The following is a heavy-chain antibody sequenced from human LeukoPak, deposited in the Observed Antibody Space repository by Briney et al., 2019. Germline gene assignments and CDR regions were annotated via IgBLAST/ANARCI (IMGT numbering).Heavy chain of an antibody. CDR2: IRSYTSGGTA. D-gene: IGHD1-26*01. CDR1: GFTFNDAW. CDR3: TSGEMSAFDF. Sequence: GGSLRLSCAGSGTSGTSGFTFNDAWMNWVRRAPGKGLEWLGRIRSYTSGGTANYAAPVRGRFIISRDDSKKTVYLQMSRLKTEDTAMYYCTSGEMSAFDFWGQGTVVTVSS. V-gene: IGHV3-15*01. J-gene: IGHJ3*01.